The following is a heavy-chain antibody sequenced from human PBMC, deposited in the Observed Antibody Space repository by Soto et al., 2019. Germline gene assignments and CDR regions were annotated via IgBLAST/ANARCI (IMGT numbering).Heavy chain of an antibody. CDR2: ISYDGSNK. V-gene: IGHV3-30-3*01. Sequence: VGSLRLSCAASGFTFSSYAMHWVRQAPGKGLEWVAVISYDGSNKYYADSVKGRFTISRDNSKNTLYLQMNSLRAEDTAVYYCARSNRGFDYWGQGTLVTVSS. J-gene: IGHJ4*02. CDR3: ARSNRGFDY. D-gene: IGHD2-15*01. CDR1: GFTFSSYA.